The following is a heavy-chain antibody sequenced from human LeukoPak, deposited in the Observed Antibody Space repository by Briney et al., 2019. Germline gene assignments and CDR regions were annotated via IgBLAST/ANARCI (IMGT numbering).Heavy chain of an antibody. CDR1: GGTFSSYA. CDR3: ARGYYDTNGYYYRLDF. CDR2: IIPIFGTA. D-gene: IGHD3-22*01. J-gene: IGHJ4*02. V-gene: IGHV1-69*05. Sequence: SVKVSCKASGGTFSSYAISWVRQAPGQGLEWMGGIIPIFGTANYAQKFQGRVTITTDESTSTAYMELSSLRSEDTAVYYCARGYYDTNGYYYRLDFWGQGTLLTVSS.